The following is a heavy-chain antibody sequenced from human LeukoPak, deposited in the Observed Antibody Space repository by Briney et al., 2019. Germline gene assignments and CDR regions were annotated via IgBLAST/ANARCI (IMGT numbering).Heavy chain of an antibody. V-gene: IGHV4-61*02. J-gene: IGHJ4*02. CDR3: ARDPSGSYYGEYFDY. D-gene: IGHD1-26*01. CDR2: IYTSGST. CDR1: GGSISSGSYY. Sequence: SQTLSLTCTVSGGSISSGSYYWSWIRQPAGKGLEWIGRIYTSGSTNYNPSLKSRVTISVDTSKNQFSLKLSSVTAADTAVYYCARDPSGSYYGEYFDYWGQGTLVTVSS.